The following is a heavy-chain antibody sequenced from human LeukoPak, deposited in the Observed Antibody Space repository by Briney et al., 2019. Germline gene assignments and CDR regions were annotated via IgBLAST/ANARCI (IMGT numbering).Heavy chain of an antibody. J-gene: IGHJ5*02. CDR3: TRDQS. CDR1: GFSTCRSW. CDR2: INQGGSQK. Sequence: WGSLTLSCAGSGFSTCRSWMSWVRQTPGQGLMWVANINQGGSQKYYVDSVNGRFTITRDNAKNALFLQMNSLRAEDTARYYCTRDQSWGQGTLVTVSS. V-gene: IGHV3-7*01.